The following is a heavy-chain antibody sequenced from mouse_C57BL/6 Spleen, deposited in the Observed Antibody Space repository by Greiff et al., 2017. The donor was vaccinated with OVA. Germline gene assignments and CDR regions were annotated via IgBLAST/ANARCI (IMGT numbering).Heavy chain of an antibody. J-gene: IGHJ3*01. CDR2: INPNNGGT. V-gene: IGHV1-18*01. CDR3: ARGDYYCGSSCGNWLAY. Sequence: EVQLQQSGPELVKPGASVKIPCKASGYTFTDYNMDWVKQSHGKSLEWIGDINPNNGGTIYNQKFKGKATLTVDKSSSTAYLELRRLTSEDTAVYYCARGDYYCGSSCGNWLAYWGQGTLVTVSA. D-gene: IGHD1-1*01. CDR1: GYTFTDYN.